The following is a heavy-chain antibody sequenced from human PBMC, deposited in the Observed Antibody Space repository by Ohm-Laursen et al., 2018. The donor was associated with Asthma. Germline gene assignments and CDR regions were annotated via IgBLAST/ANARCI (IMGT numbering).Heavy chain of an antibody. Sequence: SLRLSCTASGFTFSSYGMHWVRQAPGKGLEWVAVIWYDGSNKYYADSVKGRFTISRDNSKNTLYLQMNSLRAEDTAVYYCAKLVTATTQGDAFDIWGQGTMVTVSS. D-gene: IGHD1-1*01. V-gene: IGHV3-33*06. J-gene: IGHJ3*02. CDR2: IWYDGSNK. CDR1: GFTFSSYG. CDR3: AKLVTATTQGDAFDI.